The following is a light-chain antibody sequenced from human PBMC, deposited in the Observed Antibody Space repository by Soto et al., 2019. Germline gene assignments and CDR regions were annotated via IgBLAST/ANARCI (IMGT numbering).Light chain of an antibody. J-gene: IGKJ4*01. CDR1: QHISSY. Sequence: DIQMTQYPSSLSASVGDRVTITCRASQHISSYLSWYQQKPGKAPKLLIYAASSLQSGVPSRFSGSGSGTECTLTISSLQPEDFATYYCQQRYSSPLTFGGGTKVEIK. CDR2: AAS. V-gene: IGKV1-39*01. CDR3: QQRYSSPLT.